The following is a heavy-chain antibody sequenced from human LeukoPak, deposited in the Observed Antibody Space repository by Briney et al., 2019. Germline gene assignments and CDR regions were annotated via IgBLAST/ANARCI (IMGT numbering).Heavy chain of an antibody. CDR3: ARNELAHDGAYWEGSRPAGMNDY. CDR1: GFIFSSYW. J-gene: IGHJ4*02. V-gene: IGHV3-7*01. D-gene: IGHD2-8*02. CDR2: IKEDGSQK. Sequence: PGGSLRLSCAASGFIFSSYWMTWVRQAPGKGLEWVANIKEDGSQKDYVDSVKGRFTISRDNAKNSLYLQMNTLRADDTAMYYCARNELAHDGAYWEGSRPAGMNDYWGQGTLVTVSS.